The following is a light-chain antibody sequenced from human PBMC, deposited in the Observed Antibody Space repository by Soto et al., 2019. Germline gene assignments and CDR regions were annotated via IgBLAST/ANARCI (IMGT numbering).Light chain of an antibody. Sequence: IVLTQSPLSRPVTPGRPGCMSCRFSPSLLLSNGYKYLDWYQQKPGQPPKLLIYWASTRESGVPDRFSGSGSGTDFTLTVSSLQAEDVAVYYCQQYYSTPLTIGGVTKVNIK. J-gene: IGKJ4*01. CDR1: PSLLLSNGYKY. CDR2: WAS. V-gene: IGKV4-1*01. CDR3: QQYYSTPLT.